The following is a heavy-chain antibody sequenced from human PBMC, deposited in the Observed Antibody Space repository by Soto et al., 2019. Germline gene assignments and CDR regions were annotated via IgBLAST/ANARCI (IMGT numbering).Heavy chain of an antibody. J-gene: IGHJ2*01. CDR3: ARVRDTVPRWYFDL. Sequence: GSLRLSCAASGFAFSDYYMTGVRQAPGKGLEWLAYISSGHTTIYYADSMRGRITISRDNAKDSVNLQMNSLRVDDTATYYCARVRDTVPRWYFDLWGRGTLVTVSS. D-gene: IGHD6-6*01. CDR1: GFAFSDYY. V-gene: IGHV3-11*01. CDR2: ISSGHTTI.